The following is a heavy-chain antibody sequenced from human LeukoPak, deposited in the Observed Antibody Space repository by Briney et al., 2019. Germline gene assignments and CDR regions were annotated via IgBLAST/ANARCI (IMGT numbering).Heavy chain of an antibody. D-gene: IGHD2-15*01. CDR2: INPNSGGT. CDR1: GYTCTVYY. CDR3: ARGDIVVVVAAANAFDI. J-gene: IGHJ3*02. V-gene: IGHV1-2*02. Sequence: GASVKVSCKASGYTCTVYYRHWVRQAPGQGLEWVVWINPNSGGTNYAQKFQGRVTMTRDTSISTAYMELSRLRSDDTAVYYCARGDIVVVVAAANAFDIWGQGTMVTVSS.